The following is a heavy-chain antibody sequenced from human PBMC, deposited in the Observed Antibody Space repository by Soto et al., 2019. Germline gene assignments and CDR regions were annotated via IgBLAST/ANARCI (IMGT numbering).Heavy chain of an antibody. CDR3: TGGGGAF. D-gene: IGHD3-10*01. CDR1: GGSINTYY. Sequence: PSETLSRTCTVSGGSINTYYWSWIRQPPGKGLEWIGYIYYSGSDSGSTNYIPSLKSRVTISVDTSKNQFSLRLTSVTAADTAVYFCTGGGGAFWAKVTLVMVSS. J-gene: IGHJ4*02. CDR2: IYYSGSDSGST. V-gene: IGHV4-59*01.